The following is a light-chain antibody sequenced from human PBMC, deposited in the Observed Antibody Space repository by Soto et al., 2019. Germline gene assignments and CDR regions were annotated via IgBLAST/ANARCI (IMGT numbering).Light chain of an antibody. CDR3: CSYAGSSNV. V-gene: IGLV2-23*02. CDR1: SSDVGSYNL. Sequence: QSVLTQPASVSGSPGQSITISCTGTSSDVGSYNLVSWYQQHPGKAPKLMIYEVSKRPSGVSNRFSGSKSGNTASLTISVLQAEDEADYYCCSYAGSSNVFGTGTKVTVL. J-gene: IGLJ1*01. CDR2: EVS.